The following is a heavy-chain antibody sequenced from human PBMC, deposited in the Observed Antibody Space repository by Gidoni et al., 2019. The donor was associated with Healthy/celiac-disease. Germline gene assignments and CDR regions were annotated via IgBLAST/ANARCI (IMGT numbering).Heavy chain of an antibody. Sequence: QVQLVESGGGLVKPGGSLRLSCAASGFTFRYYYMSWIRQAPGKGLEWVSYISSSSSYTNYADSVKGRFTISRDNAKNSLYLQMNSLRAEDTAVYYCARVGYYYDSSGYYVTGSFDAFDIWGQGTMVTVSS. V-gene: IGHV3-11*05. D-gene: IGHD3-22*01. J-gene: IGHJ3*02. CDR2: ISSSSSYT. CDR3: ARVGYYYDSSGYYVTGSFDAFDI. CDR1: GFTFRYYY.